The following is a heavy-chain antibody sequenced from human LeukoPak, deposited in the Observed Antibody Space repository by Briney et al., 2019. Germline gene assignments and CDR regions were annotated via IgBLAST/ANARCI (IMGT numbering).Heavy chain of an antibody. V-gene: IGHV4-59*01. D-gene: IGHD5-24*01. CDR2: IYYSGST. Sequence: SETLSLTCTVSGGSISSYYWSWIRHPPGKGLEWIGYIYYSGSTNYNPSLKSRVTISVDTSKNQFSLRLSSVTAADTAVYYCARASRWLQLGDYWGQGTLVTVSS. J-gene: IGHJ4*02. CDR1: GGSISSYY. CDR3: ARASRWLQLGDY.